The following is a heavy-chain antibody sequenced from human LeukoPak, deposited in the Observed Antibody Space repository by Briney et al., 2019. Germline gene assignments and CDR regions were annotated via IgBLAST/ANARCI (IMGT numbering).Heavy chain of an antibody. CDR3: ARVGGSNFYNYGMDV. CDR1: DDSIGNYY. J-gene: IGHJ6*02. CDR2: IYFSGST. D-gene: IGHD4-11*01. V-gene: IGHV4-59*01. Sequence: SETLSLTCTVSDDSIGNYYWSWIRQSPGKGLEWIGYIYFSGSTNYNPSPKRRVTMSVVTSKNQFSLRLTSVTAADTATYYCARVGGSNFYNYGMDVWGQGTTVIVSS.